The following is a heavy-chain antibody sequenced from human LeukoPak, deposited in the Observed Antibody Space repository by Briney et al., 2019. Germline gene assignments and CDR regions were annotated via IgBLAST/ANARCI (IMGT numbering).Heavy chain of an antibody. J-gene: IGHJ4*02. V-gene: IGHV4-34*01. CDR2: INHSGST. Sequence: SETLSLTCTVYGGSFSGYYWSWIRQPPGKGLEWIGEINHSGSTNYNPSLKSRVTISVDTSKNQFSLNLSSVTAADTAVYFCARAPHFFDTSGSRYYFDYWGQGTLVTVSS. CDR3: ARAPHFFDTSGSRYYFDY. CDR1: GGSFSGYY. D-gene: IGHD3-22*01.